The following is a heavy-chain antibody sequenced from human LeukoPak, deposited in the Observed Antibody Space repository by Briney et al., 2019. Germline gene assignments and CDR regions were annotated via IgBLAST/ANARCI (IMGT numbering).Heavy chain of an antibody. CDR1: GFTFSSYG. CDR3: ASGQGYCSGGSCYSPNKGFYFDY. Sequence: PGRSLRLSCAASGFTFSSYGMHWVRQAPGKGLEWVAVISYDGSNKYYADSVKGRFTISRDNSKNTLYLQMNSLRAEDTAVYYCASGQGYCSGGSCYSPNKGFYFDYWGQGTLVTVSS. V-gene: IGHV3-30*03. D-gene: IGHD2-15*01. CDR2: ISYDGSNK. J-gene: IGHJ4*02.